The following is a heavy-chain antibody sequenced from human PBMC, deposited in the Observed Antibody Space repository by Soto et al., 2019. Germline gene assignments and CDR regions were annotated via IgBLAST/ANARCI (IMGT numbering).Heavy chain of an antibody. J-gene: IGHJ6*02. CDR2: ISSGSSTI. D-gene: IGHD3-9*01. CDR3: ATDILTGYHSYYYYYGMDV. Sequence: SLRLSCAASGFTFSSYSMNWVRQAPGKGLEWVSYISSGSSTIYYADSVKGRFTISRDNSKNTLYLQMNSLRAEDTAVYYCATDILTGYHSYYYYYGMDVWGQGTTVTVSS. V-gene: IGHV3-48*01. CDR1: GFTFSSYS.